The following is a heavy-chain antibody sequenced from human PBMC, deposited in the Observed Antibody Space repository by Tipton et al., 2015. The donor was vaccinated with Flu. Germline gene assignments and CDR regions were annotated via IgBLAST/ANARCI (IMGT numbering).Heavy chain of an antibody. CDR3: AKDRRAAEGHGDWFDP. V-gene: IGHV3-23*01. D-gene: IGHD6-13*01. J-gene: IGHJ5*02. CDR1: GFTFSDYY. Sequence: SLRLSCAASGFTFSDYYMSWIRQAPGKGLEWVSAISGSGGSTYYADSVKGRFTISRDNSKNTLYLQMNSLRAEDTAVYYCAKDRRAAEGHGDWFDPWGQGTLVTVSS. CDR2: ISGSGGST.